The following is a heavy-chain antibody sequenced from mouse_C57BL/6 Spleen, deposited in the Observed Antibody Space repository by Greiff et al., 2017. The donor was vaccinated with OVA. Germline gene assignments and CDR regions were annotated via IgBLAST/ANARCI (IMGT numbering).Heavy chain of an antibody. CDR1: GYSFPGSY. CDR2: LNPSTGGT. V-gene: IGHV1-42*01. J-gene: IGHJ3*01. Sequence: EVQLQQSGPELVKPGASVKISCKASGYSFPGSYLNWVTQSPAKSLAWIGELNPSTGGTTSTQTFKAKATLTVDKSSRTAYMQLKSLTAEDDAVDDCARGNWDVREWVADGGQGTLGTVAA. CDR3: ARGNWDVREWVAD. D-gene: IGHD4-1*01.